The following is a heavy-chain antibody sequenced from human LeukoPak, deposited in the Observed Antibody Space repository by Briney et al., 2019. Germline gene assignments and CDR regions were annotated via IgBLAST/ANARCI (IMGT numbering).Heavy chain of an antibody. CDR3: ARVSSTVIVGATGY. V-gene: IGHV3-21*01. D-gene: IGHD1-26*01. CDR1: GFTFSSYS. J-gene: IGHJ4*02. CDR2: ISSSSSYI. Sequence: GGSLRLSCAASGFTFSSYSMNWVRQAPGKGLEWVSSISSSSSYIYYADSVKGRFTISRDSAKNSLYLQMNSLRAEDTAVYYCARVSSTVIVGATGYWGQGTLVTVSS.